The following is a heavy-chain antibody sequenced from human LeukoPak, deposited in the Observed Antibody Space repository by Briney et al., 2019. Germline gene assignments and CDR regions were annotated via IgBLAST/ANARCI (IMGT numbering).Heavy chain of an antibody. V-gene: IGHV1-69*06. CDR1: GGTFSSYA. J-gene: IGHJ6*03. CDR3: ARTEPTNYYYYYMDV. CDR2: IIPIFGTA. Sequence: GASVKVSCKASGGTFSSYAISWVRQAPGQGLEWMGGIIPIFGTANYAQKFQGRVTITADKSTSTAYMELSSLRSEDTAVYYCARTEPTNYYYYYMDVWGKGTTVTVSS. D-gene: IGHD1-1*01.